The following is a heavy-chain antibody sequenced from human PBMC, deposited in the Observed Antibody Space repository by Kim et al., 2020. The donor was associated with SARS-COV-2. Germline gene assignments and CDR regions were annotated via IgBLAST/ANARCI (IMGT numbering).Heavy chain of an antibody. J-gene: IGHJ4*02. CDR3: AKSYCSSTSCYFDY. Sequence: ADSVKGRFTISRDNSKNTLYLQMNSLRAEDTAVYYCAKSYCSSTSCYFDYWGQGTLVTVSS. V-gene: IGHV3-23*01. D-gene: IGHD2-2*01.